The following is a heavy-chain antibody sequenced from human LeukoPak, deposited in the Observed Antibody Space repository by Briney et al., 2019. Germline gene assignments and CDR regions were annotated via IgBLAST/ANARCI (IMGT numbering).Heavy chain of an antibody. D-gene: IGHD6-19*01. CDR1: GGSISSYY. CDR2: IYYSGST. J-gene: IGHJ6*02. CDR3: ARFIAVAGTFYYGMDV. V-gene: IGHV4-59*01. Sequence: SETLSLTCTVSGGSISSYYWGWIRQPPGKGLERIGYIYYSGSTNYNPSLKSRVTISVDTSKNQFSLKLSSVTAADTAVYYCARFIAVAGTFYYGMDVWGQGTTVTVSS.